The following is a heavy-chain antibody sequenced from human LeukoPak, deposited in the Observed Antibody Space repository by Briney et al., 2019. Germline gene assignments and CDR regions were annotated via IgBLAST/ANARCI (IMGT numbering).Heavy chain of an antibody. CDR1: GGSISSYY. D-gene: IGHD3-10*01. V-gene: IGHV4-59*08. Sequence: KPSGTLSLTCTVSGGSISSYYWSWIRQPPGKGLEWIGYIYYSGSTNYNPSLKSRVTISVDTSKNQFSLKLSSVTAADTAVYYCARKGNYYYMDVWGKGTTVTVSS. CDR3: ARKGNYYYMDV. J-gene: IGHJ6*03. CDR2: IYYSGST.